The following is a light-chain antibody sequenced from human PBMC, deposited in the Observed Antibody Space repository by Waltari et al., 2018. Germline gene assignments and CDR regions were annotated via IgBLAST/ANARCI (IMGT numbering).Light chain of an antibody. CDR1: TSDVGAYRY. V-gene: IGLV2-14*01. J-gene: IGLJ2*01. CDR2: EVS. Sequence: QSALTRPASVSGSPGQSITISCTGTTSDVGAYRYVSWYQQHPGRVPKLIIYEVSNRPSGVSYRFSGSKSGNTAALTISGLQAEDEADYYCLAYTTATILVFGGGTKLTVL. CDR3: LAYTTATILV.